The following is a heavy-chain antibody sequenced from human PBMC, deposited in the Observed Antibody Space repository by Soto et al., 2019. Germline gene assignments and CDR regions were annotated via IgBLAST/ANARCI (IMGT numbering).Heavy chain of an antibody. CDR2: IYYSGST. D-gene: IGHD2-21*02. CDR1: GGSISSGGYY. CDR3: ARVCGGDCHYGMDV. J-gene: IGHJ6*02. V-gene: IGHV4-31*03. Sequence: QVQLQESVPGLVKPSQTLSLTCTVSGGSISSGGYYWSWIRQHPGKGLEWIGYIYYSGSTYYNPSLKSRVTISVDKSKNQFSLKLSSVTAADTAVYYCARVCGGDCHYGMDVWGQGTTVTVSS.